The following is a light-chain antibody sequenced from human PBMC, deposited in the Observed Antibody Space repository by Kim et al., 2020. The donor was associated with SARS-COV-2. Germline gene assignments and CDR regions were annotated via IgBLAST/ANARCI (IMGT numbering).Light chain of an antibody. J-gene: IGLJ2*01. CDR1: NIGTKN. CDR3: QVWDSTTAGV. CDR2: RDF. Sequence: SYELTQPLSVSVALGQTARITCGGNNIGTKNVHWYQQKPGQAPVLVIYRDFNRPSGIPARFSGSNSGNTATLTISRAQAGDEADYYCQVWDSTTAGVFGG. V-gene: IGLV3-9*01.